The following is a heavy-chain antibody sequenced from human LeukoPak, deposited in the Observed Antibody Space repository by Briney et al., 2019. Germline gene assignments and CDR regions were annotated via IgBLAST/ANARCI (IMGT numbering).Heavy chain of an antibody. J-gene: IGHJ5*02. CDR2: VYYSGST. V-gene: IGHV4-59*08. Sequence: SETLSLTCTVSGGSVRSYFWSWIRQPPGKGLEGIGYVYYSGSTNYNPSLKSRVTISVDTSKNQFSLKLRSVTAADTAVYYCARRSEGYPNNWFDPWGQGTLVTVSS. D-gene: IGHD3-16*02. CDR3: ARRSEGYPNNWFDP. CDR1: GGSVRSYF.